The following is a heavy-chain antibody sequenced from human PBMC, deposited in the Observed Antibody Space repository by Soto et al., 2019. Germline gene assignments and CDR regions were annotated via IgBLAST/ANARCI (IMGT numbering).Heavy chain of an antibody. Sequence: SETLSLTCNVSGGSISTSRSYWSWIRQPPGKGLEWLANIFYSGSTYYNPSLASRVTVSVDTSKNEFSLKLRSVTAADTAVYYCARQPTTGDTDLWFDPWGQGTLVTVSS. CDR3: ARQPTTGDTDLWFDP. V-gene: IGHV4-39*01. CDR2: IFYSGST. CDR1: GGSISTSRSY. D-gene: IGHD2-21*01. J-gene: IGHJ5*02.